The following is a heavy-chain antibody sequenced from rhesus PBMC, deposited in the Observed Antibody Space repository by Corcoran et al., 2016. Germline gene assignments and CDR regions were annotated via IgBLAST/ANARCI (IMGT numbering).Heavy chain of an antibody. V-gene: IGHV4S2*01. D-gene: IGHD4-29*01. J-gene: IGHJ4*01. CDR2: IYGSGGST. CDR3: ARGSSYISY. CDR1: GASISSNY. Sequence: QVQLQESGPGLVKPSETLPLTCAASGASISSNYWSWIRQAPGKGLEWIGRIYGSGGSTDYNPSLKSRVTISIDTSKNQFSLKLSSVTAADTAVYYCARGSSYISYWGQGVLVTVSS.